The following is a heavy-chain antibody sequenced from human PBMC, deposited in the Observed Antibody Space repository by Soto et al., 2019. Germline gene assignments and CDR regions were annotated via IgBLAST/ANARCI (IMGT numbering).Heavy chain of an antibody. CDR2: ITGSGVDT. J-gene: IGHJ4*01. CDR3: AKGSASGSPYYFDY. CDR1: GFTFNNYA. Sequence: GGSLRLSCAASGFTFNNYAMSWVRQAPGKGLEWVSAITGSGVDTYHADSVKGRFTISRDNSMSTLYLQMNTLRAEDAAVYFCAKGSASGSPYYFDYWGHGTLVTVSS. D-gene: IGHD6-25*01. V-gene: IGHV3-23*01.